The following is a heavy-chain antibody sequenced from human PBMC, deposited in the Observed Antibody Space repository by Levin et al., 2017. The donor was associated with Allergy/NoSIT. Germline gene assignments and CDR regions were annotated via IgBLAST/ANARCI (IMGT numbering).Heavy chain of an antibody. Sequence: AGGSLRLSCAASGFTFSSYSMNWVRQAPGKGLEWVSSISSSSSYIYYADSVKGRFTISRDNAKNSLYLQMNSLRAEDTAVYYCARVSVTYYCGSGSRLPGAYYGDVWGKGTTVTVSS. V-gene: IGHV3-21*01. J-gene: IGHJ6*03. CDR1: GFTFSSYS. CDR2: ISSSSSYI. D-gene: IGHD3-10*01. CDR3: ARVSVTYYCGSGSRLPGAYYGDV.